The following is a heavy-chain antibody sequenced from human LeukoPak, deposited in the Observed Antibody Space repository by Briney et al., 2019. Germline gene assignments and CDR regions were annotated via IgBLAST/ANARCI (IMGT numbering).Heavy chain of an antibody. V-gene: IGHV3-9*01. D-gene: IGHD3-9*01. CDR2: ISWNGGDI. CDR3: ARSRYYDILTGQTYYFDD. Sequence: PGGSLRLSCAASGFTFDDYAMDWVRHAPGEGLDWVSGISWNGGDIVYADSVKGRLTISRANAENSLHLQMNSLTSEDPALYYCARSRYYDILTGQTYYFDDWGQGTLVTVSS. CDR1: GFTFDDYA. J-gene: IGHJ4*02.